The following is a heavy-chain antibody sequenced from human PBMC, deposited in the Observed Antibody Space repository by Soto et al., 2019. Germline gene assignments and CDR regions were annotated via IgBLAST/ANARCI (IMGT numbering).Heavy chain of an antibody. V-gene: IGHV3-30*18. CDR2: ISYDGTTK. J-gene: IGHJ4*02. Sequence: GGSLRLSCAASGFTFKNYGMHWVRQAPGKGLEWVAVISYDGTTKYYADSVKGPFTISRDNTENTLYLQINSLRGDDTAVYFCAKGRHALFTGSPDPEFDYWGQGTLVTVSS. CDR3: AKGRHALFTGSPDPEFDY. D-gene: IGHD3-10*01. CDR1: GFTFKNYG.